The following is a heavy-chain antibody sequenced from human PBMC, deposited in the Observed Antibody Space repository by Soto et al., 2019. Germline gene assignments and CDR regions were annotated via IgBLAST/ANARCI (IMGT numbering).Heavy chain of an antibody. D-gene: IGHD3-16*01. V-gene: IGHV4-30-4*01. CDR2: IYYSGNT. J-gene: IGHJ4*02. CDR1: GGSTSSDNY. CDR3: AREGGEASDGLYYFDS. Sequence: PSETLSLTCTVSGGSTSSDNYWSWIRQPPGKGLEWIGHIYYSGNTDYNPSLKSRLAISIDTSKNQFSLKLSSVTAADTAVYFCAREGGEASDGLYYFDSWGQGSLVTVSS.